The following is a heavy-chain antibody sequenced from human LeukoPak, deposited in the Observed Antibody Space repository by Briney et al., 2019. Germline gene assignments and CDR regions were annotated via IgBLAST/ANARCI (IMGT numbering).Heavy chain of an antibody. CDR2: IDPSDSET. Sequence: PGESLKISCKASGYSFTSYWIGWVRQMPGKGLEWMGIIDPSDSETRYTPSFQGQVTISVDKSLTTADLQGNSLKASDTAMYYCARQTAMGRSGDYWGQGTLVTVSS. CDR3: ARQTAMGRSGDY. J-gene: IGHJ4*02. V-gene: IGHV5-51*01. D-gene: IGHD5-18*01. CDR1: GYSFTSYW.